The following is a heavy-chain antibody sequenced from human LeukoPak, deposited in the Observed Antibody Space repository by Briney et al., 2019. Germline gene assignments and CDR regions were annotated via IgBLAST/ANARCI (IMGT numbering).Heavy chain of an antibody. Sequence: PGGSLRLSCAASGFTFSTSTMHWVRQGPGQGLDWVAVILSDANNKYHADSVKGRFTISRDDSKNTLYLQMNSLRPEDTAVYYCAKGRKAAAGTTPEFDYWGQGTLVTVSS. CDR2: ILSDANNK. V-gene: IGHV3-30-3*01. CDR3: AKGRKAAAGTTPEFDY. J-gene: IGHJ4*02. CDR1: GFTFSTST. D-gene: IGHD6-13*01.